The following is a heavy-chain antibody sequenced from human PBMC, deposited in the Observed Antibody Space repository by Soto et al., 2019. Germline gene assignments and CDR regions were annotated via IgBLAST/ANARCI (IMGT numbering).Heavy chain of an antibody. Sequence: SETLSLTCTVSGASITGTSYWSWIRQPAGKGLEWIGRFSLSGTTNYNPSLRSRVTMSADVSKNQFSLRLTSVTAEDTAVYYCAKLGVPAASPRRLPNWFDPWGQGTLVTVSS. V-gene: IGHV4-4*07. D-gene: IGHD2-2*01. CDR3: AKLGVPAASPRRLPNWFDP. CDR2: FSLSGTT. CDR1: GASITGTSY. J-gene: IGHJ5*02.